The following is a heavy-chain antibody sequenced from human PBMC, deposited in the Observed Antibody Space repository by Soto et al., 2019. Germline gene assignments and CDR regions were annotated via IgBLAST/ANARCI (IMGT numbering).Heavy chain of an antibody. CDR3: ARGLRVIAVGAPAAYYFDY. V-gene: IGHV1-8*01. CDR1: GYTFTSYD. CDR2: MNPNSGNT. J-gene: IGHJ4*02. Sequence: ASVKVSCKASGYTFTSYDINWVRQATGQGLEWMGWMNPNSGNTGYAQKFQGRVTMTRNTSISTAYMELSSLRSEDTAVYYCARGLRVIAVGAPAAYYFDYWGQGTLVTVSS. D-gene: IGHD6-19*01.